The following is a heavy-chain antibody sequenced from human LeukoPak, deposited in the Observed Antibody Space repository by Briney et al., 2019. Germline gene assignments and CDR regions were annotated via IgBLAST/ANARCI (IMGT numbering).Heavy chain of an antibody. J-gene: IGHJ4*02. CDR1: GYSLTELS. CDR3: AKAYYGDYEHFDY. V-gene: IGHV1-69*05. Sequence: GASVKVSCKVSGYSLTELSMHWVRQAPGQGLEWMGRIIPIFGTANYAQKFQGRVTITTDESTSTAYMELSSLRSEDTAVYYCAKAYYGDYEHFDYWGQGTLVTVSS. D-gene: IGHD4-17*01. CDR2: IIPIFGTA.